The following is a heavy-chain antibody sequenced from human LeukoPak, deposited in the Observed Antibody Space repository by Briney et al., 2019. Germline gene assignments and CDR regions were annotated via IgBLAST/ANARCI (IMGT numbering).Heavy chain of an antibody. CDR3: TTGPEPAAMVFDF. D-gene: IGHD2-2*01. V-gene: IGHV3-15*01. Sequence: GGSLRLSCVASGFTFTNTWMSWVRQAPGKGLEWVGRLKSNRDGGTTDYAAPVEGRFSISRDDSRNTLFLQMDSLKTDDTAVYFCTTGPEPAAMVFDFWGQGTLVTVSS. CDR1: GFTFTNTW. CDR2: LKSNRDGGTT. J-gene: IGHJ4*02.